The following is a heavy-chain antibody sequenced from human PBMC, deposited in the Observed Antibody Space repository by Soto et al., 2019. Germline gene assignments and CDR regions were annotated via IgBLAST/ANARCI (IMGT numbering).Heavy chain of an antibody. CDR1: GYTFTSYA. CDR3: ARDRRGAVDY. D-gene: IGHD1-26*01. V-gene: IGHV1-18*01. J-gene: IGHJ4*02. Sequence: ASVKVSCKASGYTFTSYAMHWVRQAPGQRLEWMGWISAYNGNTNYAQKLQGRVTMTTDTSTSTAYMELRSLRSDDTAVYYCARDRRGAVDYWGQGTQVTVSS. CDR2: ISAYNGNT.